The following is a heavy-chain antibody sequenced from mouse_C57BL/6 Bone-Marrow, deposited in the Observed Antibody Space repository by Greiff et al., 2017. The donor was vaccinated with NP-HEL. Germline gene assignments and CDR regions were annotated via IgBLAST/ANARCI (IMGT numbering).Heavy chain of an antibody. CDR3: ARGCYMFRGAWFAY. CDR2: ISDGGSYT. D-gene: IGHD1-3*01. J-gene: IGHJ3*01. CDR1: GFTFSSYA. Sequence: EVQGVESGGGLVKPGGSLKLSCAASGFTFSSYAMDWVRQTPEKRLEWVATISDGGSYTYYPDNVKGRFTISRDNAKNNLYLQMSHLKSEDTAMYYCARGCYMFRGAWFAYWGQGTLVTVSA. V-gene: IGHV5-4*01.